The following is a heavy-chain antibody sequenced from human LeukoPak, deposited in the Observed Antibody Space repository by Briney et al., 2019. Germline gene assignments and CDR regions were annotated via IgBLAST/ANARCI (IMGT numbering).Heavy chain of an antibody. D-gene: IGHD3-10*01. V-gene: IGHV1-2*02. CDR3: ARDRTRGGEGDY. CDR1: GYTFTSYG. CDR2: INPNSGGT. Sequence: ASVKVSCKASGYTFTSYGISWVRQAPGQGLEWMGWINPNSGGTNYAQKFQGRVTMTRDTSISTAYMELSRLRSDDTAVYYCARDRTRGGEGDYWGQGTLVTVSS. J-gene: IGHJ4*02.